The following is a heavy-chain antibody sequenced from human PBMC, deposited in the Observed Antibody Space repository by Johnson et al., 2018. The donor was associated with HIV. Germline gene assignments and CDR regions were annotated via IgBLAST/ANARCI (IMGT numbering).Heavy chain of an antibody. D-gene: IGHD6-6*01. J-gene: IGHJ3*02. CDR3: ARVFYRYSSSSTAAFDI. CDR1: GFTFSSYG. V-gene: IGHV3-30*02. CDR2: LRYDGSNT. Sequence: VQLVESGGGVVQPGGSLRLSCAASGFTFSSYGMHWVRQAPGKGLAWVAFLRYDGSNTYYADSVKGRFTISRDNAKNSLYLQMTSLRAEDTAVYYCARVFYRYSSSSTAAFDIWGQGTMVTVSS.